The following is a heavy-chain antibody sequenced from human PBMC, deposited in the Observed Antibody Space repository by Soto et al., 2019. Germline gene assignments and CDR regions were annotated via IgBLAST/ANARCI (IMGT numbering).Heavy chain of an antibody. D-gene: IGHD3-10*01. CDR3: ARDLSLTSSNYFDF. J-gene: IGHJ4*02. V-gene: IGHV3-11*05. CDR1: GFTLTDYY. Sequence: QVQLVESGGDLVKPGGSLRLSCAASGFTLTDYYMSWLRQAPGQGLQWLSYISGSTDYLNYADSVKDRFTISRDNAKNLLLLQMTSLRTADTAVYYCARDLSLTSSNYFDFRGQGTLVTVSS. CDR2: ISGSTDYL.